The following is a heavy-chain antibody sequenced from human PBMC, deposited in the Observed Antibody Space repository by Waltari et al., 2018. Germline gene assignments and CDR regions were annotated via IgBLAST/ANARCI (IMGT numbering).Heavy chain of an antibody. J-gene: IGHJ6*03. Sequence: EIHLVESGGGLVQPGGSLRLSCAASGFTFTSRTMNWVRQAPGKGLEWVSSINSDSTYTYYADSVKGRFTISRDNAKNSLYLEMNSLRPEDTALYFCSRDTGGSYYYFYYYMDVWGKGTTVTVSS. D-gene: IGHD1-26*01. CDR3: SRDTGGSYYYFYYYMDV. CDR1: GFTFTSRT. V-gene: IGHV3-21*01. CDR2: INSDSTYT.